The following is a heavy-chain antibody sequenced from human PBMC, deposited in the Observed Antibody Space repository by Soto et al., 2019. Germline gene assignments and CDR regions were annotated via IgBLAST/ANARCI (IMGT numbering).Heavy chain of an antibody. D-gene: IGHD2-2*01. Sequence: QVQLVQSGAEVQKPGSSVKVSCKASGGTFSSYAISWVRQAPGQGLEWMGGIIPISGTANYAQKFQGRVTITADESTSTVYMGLSSLRSEDTAVYFCARSQGSSTSLELYYYYYYGMDVWGQGTTVTVSS. V-gene: IGHV1-69*01. J-gene: IGHJ6*02. CDR3: ARSQGSSTSLELYYYYYYGMDV. CDR1: GGTFSSYA. CDR2: IIPISGTA.